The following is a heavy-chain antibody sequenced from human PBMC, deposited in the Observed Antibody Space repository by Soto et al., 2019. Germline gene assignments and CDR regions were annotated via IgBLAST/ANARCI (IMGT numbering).Heavy chain of an antibody. D-gene: IGHD2-2*01. Sequence: EVQLVESGGGLVQPGGSLRLSCAASGFTFSSYEMNWVRHAPGKGLGWVSYISSSGSTIYYADSVKGRFTISRDNAKNSLYLQMNSLRAEDTAVYYCARDRHYQLLDYYYGMDVWGQGTTVTVSS. CDR3: ARDRHYQLLDYYYGMDV. CDR2: ISSSGSTI. V-gene: IGHV3-48*03. J-gene: IGHJ6*02. CDR1: GFTFSSYE.